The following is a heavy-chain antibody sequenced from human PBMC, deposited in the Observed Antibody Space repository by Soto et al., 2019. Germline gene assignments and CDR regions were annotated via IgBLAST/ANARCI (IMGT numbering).Heavy chain of an antibody. CDR2: ISYDGSNK. Sequence: GGSLRLSCAASGFTFSTYWVHWVRQAPGKGLEWVAVISYDGSNKYYADSVKGRFTISRDNSKNTLYLQMNSLRAEDTAVYYCAKEAVVTATYYSGMDVWGQGTTVTVSS. CDR3: AKEAVVTATYYSGMDV. V-gene: IGHV3-30*18. CDR1: GFTFSTYW. D-gene: IGHD2-21*02. J-gene: IGHJ6*02.